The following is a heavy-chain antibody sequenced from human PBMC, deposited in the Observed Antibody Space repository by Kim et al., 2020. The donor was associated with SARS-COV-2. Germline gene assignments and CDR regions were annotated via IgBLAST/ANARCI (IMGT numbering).Heavy chain of an antibody. CDR3: AKNGLSSSEPISEIDY. CDR1: GFTFSSYA. D-gene: IGHD6-6*01. Sequence: GGSLRLSCAASGFTFSSYAMSWVRQAPGKGLEWVSVIYSGGSSTYYADSVKGRFTISRDNSKNTLYLQMNSLRAEDTAVYDCAKNGLSSSEPISEIDYWG. CDR2: IYSGGSST. J-gene: IGHJ4*01. V-gene: IGHV3-23*03.